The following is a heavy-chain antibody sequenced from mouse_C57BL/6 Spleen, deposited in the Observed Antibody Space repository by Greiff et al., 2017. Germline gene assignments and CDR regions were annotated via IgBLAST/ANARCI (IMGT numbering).Heavy chain of an antibody. CDR2: INYDGSST. CDR3: AREGYYGPDY. D-gene: IGHD1-1*01. J-gene: IGHJ2*01. V-gene: IGHV5-16*01. CDR1: GFTFSDYY. Sequence: LVESEGGLVQPGSSMKLSCTASGFTFSDYYMAWVRQVPEKGLEWVANINYDGSSTYYLDSLKSRFIISRDNAKNILYLQMSSLKSEDTATYYCAREGYYGPDYWGQGTTLTVSS.